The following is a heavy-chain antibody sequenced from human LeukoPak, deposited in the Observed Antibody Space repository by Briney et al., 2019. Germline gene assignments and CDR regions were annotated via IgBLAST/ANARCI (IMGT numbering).Heavy chain of an antibody. CDR1: GYTFTSYG. CDR3: ARVVYYGSGSYPNYYYYYMDV. V-gene: IGHV1-18*01. CDR2: ISAYNGNT. Sequence: ASVKVSCKASGYTFTSYGISWVRQAPGQGLEWMGWISAYNGNTNYAQKLQGRVTMTTDTSTSTAYMELRSLRSDDTAVYYCARVVYYGSGSYPNYYYYYMDVWGKGTTVTISS. D-gene: IGHD3-10*01. J-gene: IGHJ6*03.